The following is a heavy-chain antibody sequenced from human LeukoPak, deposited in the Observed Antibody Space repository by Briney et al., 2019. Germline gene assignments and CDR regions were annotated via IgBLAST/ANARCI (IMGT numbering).Heavy chain of an antibody. CDR3: AKGDCSSASCYSLDV. Sequence: GGSLRLSCAASGFTFSSYAMHWVRQAPGKGLEWVALIWYDGSNKYYADSVKGRFTISRDNSKNTLYLQMNSLRAEDTAVYYCAKGDCSSASCYSLDVWGQGTTVTVSS. CDR1: GFTFSSYA. V-gene: IGHV3-30*02. J-gene: IGHJ6*02. D-gene: IGHD2-2*02. CDR2: IWYDGSNK.